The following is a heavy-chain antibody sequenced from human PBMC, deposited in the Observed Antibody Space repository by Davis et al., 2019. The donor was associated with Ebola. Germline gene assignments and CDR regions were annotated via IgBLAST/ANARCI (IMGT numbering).Heavy chain of an antibody. Sequence: PGGSLRLSCAASGFTFSSAPMTWVRQAPGKGLEWVSVVKSDRDTNYAGSVKGRFTITRDNSKNTLHLQMNGLRAEDTAIYYCAAEGRSSRPGYWGQGTLVTVSS. CDR1: GFTFSSAP. J-gene: IGHJ4*02. CDR3: AAEGRSSRPGY. CDR2: VKSDRDT. D-gene: IGHD3-10*01. V-gene: IGHV3-23*01.